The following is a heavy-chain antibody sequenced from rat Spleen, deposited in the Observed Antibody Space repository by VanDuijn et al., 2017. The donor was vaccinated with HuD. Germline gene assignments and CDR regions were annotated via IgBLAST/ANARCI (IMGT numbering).Heavy chain of an antibody. Sequence: EVKFVESGGGLVQPGRSLKVSCAASGFNFNDYWMGWVRQAPGKGLEWIAMIYYDSSKIHFADTVKGRFTISRDNSKNTLYLEMNSLRSEDTGMYYCAAGGGDWGQGVMVTVSS. CDR2: IYYDSSKI. CDR3: AAGGGD. J-gene: IGHJ2*01. D-gene: IGHD1-11*01. CDR1: GFNFNDYW. V-gene: IGHV4-2*01.